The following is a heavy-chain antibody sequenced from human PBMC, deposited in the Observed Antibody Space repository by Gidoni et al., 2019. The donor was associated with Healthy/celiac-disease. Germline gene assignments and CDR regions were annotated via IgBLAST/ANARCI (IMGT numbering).Heavy chain of an antibody. V-gene: IGHV1-69*01. D-gene: IGHD5-12*01. Sequence: QVQLVQSGAAVKKPGSSVKVSCKASGGTFSSYAISWVRQAPGQGLEWMAGIIPIFGTANYAQKFQGRVTITADASTSTAYMELSRLRSEGTAVYYCATRRREECGYANFDYWGQGTLVTVSS. CDR1: GGTFSSYA. CDR2: IIPIFGTA. CDR3: ATRRREECGYANFDY. J-gene: IGHJ4*02.